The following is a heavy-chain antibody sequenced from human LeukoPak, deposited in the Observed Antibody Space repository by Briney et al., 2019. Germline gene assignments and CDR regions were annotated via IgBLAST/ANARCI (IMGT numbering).Heavy chain of an antibody. CDR3: AKRGVIANWYFDI. CDR2: ISRGGDMK. CDR1: GFAIGNTG. V-gene: IGHV3-23*01. D-gene: IGHD2-21*01. J-gene: IGHJ2*01. Sequence: PGGSLRLSRAATGFAIGNTGMSWVSQTPGTGLEWVSRISRGGDMKFYADSVRGRLIVSRDNSINTLYLQMNSLRAEYTAVYFCAKRGVIANWYFDIWGRGTLVTVSS.